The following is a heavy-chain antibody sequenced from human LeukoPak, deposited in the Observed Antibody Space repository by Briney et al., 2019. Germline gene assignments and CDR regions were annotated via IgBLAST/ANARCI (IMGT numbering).Heavy chain of an antibody. J-gene: IGHJ5*02. CDR3: ARMENIGGADNWFDP. CDR2: MDPNSGNT. Sequence: ASVKVSCKASGYTFTSYDINWVRQATGQGLEWMGWMDPNSGNTGYAQKFQGRVTMTRNTSINTAYMELSSLRSEDTAVYYCARMENIGGADNWFDPWGQGTLVTVSS. V-gene: IGHV1-8*01. CDR1: GYTFTSYD. D-gene: IGHD1-26*01.